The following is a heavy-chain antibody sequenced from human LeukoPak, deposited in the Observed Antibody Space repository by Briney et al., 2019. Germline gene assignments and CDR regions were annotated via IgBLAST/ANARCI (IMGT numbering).Heavy chain of an antibody. D-gene: IGHD3-9*01. CDR1: GYTFTSYD. CDR2: INPSGGST. J-gene: IGHJ4*02. Sequence: ASVKVSCKASGYTFTSYDTNWMRQAPGQGLEWMGIINPSGGSTSYAQKFQGRVTMTRDTSTSTVYMELSSLRSEDTAVYYCARDATGYFRFDYWGQGTLVTVSS. V-gene: IGHV1-46*01. CDR3: ARDATGYFRFDY.